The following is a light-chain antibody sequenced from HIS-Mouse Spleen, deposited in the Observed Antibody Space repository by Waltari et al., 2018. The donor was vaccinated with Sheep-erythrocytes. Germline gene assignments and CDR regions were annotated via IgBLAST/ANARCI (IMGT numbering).Light chain of an antibody. CDR1: SSDVGSYNL. J-gene: IGLJ3*02. CDR3: CSYAGSSTPWV. V-gene: IGLV2-23*01. CDR2: VGS. Sequence: QSALTQPASVSGSPGQSITISCTGTSSDVGSYNLVSWYQQHPGKAPKRMIYVGSKRPSGVSNRFSGSKSGNTASLTSSGLQAEDEADDYCCSYAGSSTPWVFGGGTKLTVL.